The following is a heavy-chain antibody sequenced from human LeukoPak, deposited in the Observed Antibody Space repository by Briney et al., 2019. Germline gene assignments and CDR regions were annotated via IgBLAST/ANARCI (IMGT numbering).Heavy chain of an antibody. CDR3: ARGIPYCSGGSCYSDY. CDR1: GGSISSYY. CDR2: IYYTGNT. V-gene: IGHV4-59*01. D-gene: IGHD2-15*01. Sequence: SETLSLTCTVSGGSISSYYWSWIRQPPGKGLEWIGYIYYTGNTHYNFSLKSRVTISVATSKNQFSLKLSSVTAADTAVYYCARGIPYCSGGSCYSDYWGQGTLVTVSS. J-gene: IGHJ4*02.